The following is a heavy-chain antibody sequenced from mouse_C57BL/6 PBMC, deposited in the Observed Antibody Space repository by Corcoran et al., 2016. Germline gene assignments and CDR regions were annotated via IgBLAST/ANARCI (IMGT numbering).Heavy chain of an antibody. J-gene: IGHJ2*01. Sequence: EVQLQQSGPELVKPGASVKISCKASGYTFTDYYMNWVKQSHGKSLEWIGDINPNNGGTSYNQKFKGKATLTVDKSPSTAYMELRSLTSEDSAVYYCAREALRFPYYFDYWGQGTTLTVSS. V-gene: IGHV1-26*01. CDR2: INPNNGGT. CDR1: GYTFTDYY. CDR3: AREALRFPYYFDY. D-gene: IGHD1-1*01.